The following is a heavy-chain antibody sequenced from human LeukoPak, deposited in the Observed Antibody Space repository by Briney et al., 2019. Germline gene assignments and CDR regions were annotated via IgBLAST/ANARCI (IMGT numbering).Heavy chain of an antibody. J-gene: IGHJ6*02. CDR3: ARDQVSTGYGMDV. CDR1: GFTFSSYS. D-gene: IGHD1-14*01. V-gene: IGHV3-21*01. CDR2: ISSSSSYI. Sequence: GGSLRLSCAASGFTFSSYSMNWARQAPGKGLEWVSSISSSSSYIYYADSVKGRFTISRDNAKNSLYLQMNSLRAEDTAVYYCARDQVSTGYGMDVWGQGTTVTVSS.